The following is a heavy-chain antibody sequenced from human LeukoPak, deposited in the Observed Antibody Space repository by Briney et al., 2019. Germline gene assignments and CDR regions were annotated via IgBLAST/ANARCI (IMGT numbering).Heavy chain of an antibody. CDR1: GFTFSNTW. V-gene: IGHV3-15*01. Sequence: GGSLRLSCAASGFTFSNTWMSWVRHSPGKGLEWVGRIKSKADGGTTDYAAPVTGRFTISRDDSKSTLFLQMNSLNTEDTAIYYCTTDSLAVAQLYHFDFWGQGTLVTVSS. CDR2: IKSKADGGTT. CDR3: TTDSLAVAQLYHFDF. D-gene: IGHD6-19*01. J-gene: IGHJ4*02.